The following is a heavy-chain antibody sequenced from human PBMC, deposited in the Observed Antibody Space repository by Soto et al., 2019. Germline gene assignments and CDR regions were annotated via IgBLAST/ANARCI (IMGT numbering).Heavy chain of an antibody. CDR2: IFSNDEK. Sequence: QVTLKESGPVLVKPTETLTLTCTVSGFSLSNARMGVSWIRQPPGKALEWLAHIFSNDEKSYSTSLKSRLTLSKDTSKSQVVLTMTNMDPVDTATYYCARWSSSSYYYYYGMDVWGQGTTVTVSS. CDR3: ARWSSSSYYYYYGMDV. J-gene: IGHJ6*02. CDR1: GFSLSNARMG. V-gene: IGHV2-26*01. D-gene: IGHD6-13*01.